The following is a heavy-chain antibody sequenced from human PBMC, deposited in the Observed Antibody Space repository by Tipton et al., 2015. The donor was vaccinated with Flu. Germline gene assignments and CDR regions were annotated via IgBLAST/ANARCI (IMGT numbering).Heavy chain of an antibody. V-gene: IGHV1-8*03. CDR1: GYTFTSYD. Sequence: QLVQSGAEVKKPGTSVKVYCKASGYTFTSYDIKWGRQATGQGLEWMGWMNPNSGNTGYAQKFQGRVTITRNTSISTAYMELGSPRSDDTAVYYCARGSSGWYSEYFQHWGQGTLVTVSS. CDR2: MNPNSGNT. CDR3: ARGSSGWYSEYFQH. D-gene: IGHD6-19*01. J-gene: IGHJ1*01.